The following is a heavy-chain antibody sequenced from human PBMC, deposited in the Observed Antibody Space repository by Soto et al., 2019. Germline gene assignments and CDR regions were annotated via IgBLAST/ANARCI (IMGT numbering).Heavy chain of an antibody. CDR1: GGSFSGYY. CDR3: ARGLGPMVRGVISRY. Sequence: QVQLQQWGAGLLKPSETLSLTCAVYGGSFSGYYWSWIRQPPGKGLEWIGEINHSGSTNYNPSLKSRVTISVDTSKNQFSLKLSSVTAADTAVYYCARGLGPMVRGVISRYWGQGTLLTVSS. J-gene: IGHJ4*02. D-gene: IGHD3-10*01. V-gene: IGHV4-34*01. CDR2: INHSGST.